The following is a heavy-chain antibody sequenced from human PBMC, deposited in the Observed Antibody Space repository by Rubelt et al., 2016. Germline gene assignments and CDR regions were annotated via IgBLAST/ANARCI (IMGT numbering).Heavy chain of an antibody. CDR1: GGSISSYY. CDR3: ARDGGGDDFWSGYPIRFDP. Sequence: QVQLQESGPGLVKPSETLSLTCTVSGGSISSYYWSWIRQPPGKGLEWIGYIYYSGSTNYNPSLKIRLPISVDTSKNQFSLKLSSVTAADTAVYYWARDGGGDDFWSGYPIRFDPWGQGTLVTVSS. D-gene: IGHD3-3*01. CDR2: IYYSGST. V-gene: IGHV4-59*01. J-gene: IGHJ5*02.